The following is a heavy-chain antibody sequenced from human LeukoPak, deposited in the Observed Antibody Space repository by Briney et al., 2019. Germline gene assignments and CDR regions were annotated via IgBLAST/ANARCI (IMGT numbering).Heavy chain of an antibody. Sequence: GGSLRLSCAVSGFIFNSYAMHWVRQAPGKGLEWVAAISYDGSNKYYADSVKGRFTISRDDSKNTLYVQMNSLKDEDTAVYYCARGAGSGGRTYWGQGTLVTVSS. CDR2: ISYDGSNK. J-gene: IGHJ4*02. CDR3: ARGAGSGGRTY. D-gene: IGHD2-15*01. V-gene: IGHV3-30-3*01. CDR1: GFIFNSYA.